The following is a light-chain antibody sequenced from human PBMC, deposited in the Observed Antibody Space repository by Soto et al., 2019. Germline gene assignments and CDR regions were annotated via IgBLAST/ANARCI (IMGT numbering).Light chain of an antibody. CDR3: HSSHISLSGVQV. CDR2: GNT. J-gene: IGLJ6*01. V-gene: IGLV1-40*01. CDR1: NSNIGAGYD. Sequence: QSVLTQPPSVSGAPGQSVTISCTGSNSNIGAGYDVHWYKQLPGTAPKLLIYGNTKRPSGVPDRFDGSKSGTSYSLVITGIQTADEADYDFHSSHISLSGVQVFGNGKKVTVL.